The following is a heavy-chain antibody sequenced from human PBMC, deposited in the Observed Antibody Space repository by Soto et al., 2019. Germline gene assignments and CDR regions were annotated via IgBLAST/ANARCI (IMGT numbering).Heavy chain of an antibody. Sequence: GRSRRLSCAASRLPFISYGMHCFRPAPGKGLEWVAVISYDGSNKYYADSVKGRFTISRDNSKNTLYLQMNSLRAEDTAVYYCAKVMGGYDSYFDYWGQGTLVTVSS. CDR1: RLPFISYG. D-gene: IGHD5-12*01. J-gene: IGHJ4*02. CDR2: ISYDGSNK. CDR3: AKVMGGYDSYFDY. V-gene: IGHV3-30*18.